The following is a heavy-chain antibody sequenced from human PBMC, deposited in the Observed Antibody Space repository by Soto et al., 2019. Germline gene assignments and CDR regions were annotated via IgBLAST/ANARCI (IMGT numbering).Heavy chain of an antibody. CDR2: ISYDGSNK. CDR1: GFTFSSYA. D-gene: IGHD3-22*01. V-gene: IGHV3-30-3*01. CDR3: ARDSNYYDSSGYYYGDY. Sequence: TGGSLRLSCAASGFTFSSYAMHWVRQAPGKGLEWVAVISYDGSNKYYADSVKGRFTISRDNSKNTLYLQMNSLRAEDTAVYYCARDSNYYDSSGYYYGDYWGQGTLVTVSS. J-gene: IGHJ4*02.